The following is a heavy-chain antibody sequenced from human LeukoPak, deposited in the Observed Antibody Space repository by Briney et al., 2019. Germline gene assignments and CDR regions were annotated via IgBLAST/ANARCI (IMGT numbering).Heavy chain of an antibody. CDR3: ATIKRGSIFGYFDF. J-gene: IGHJ4*02. V-gene: IGHV4-59*11. Sequence: SETLSLTCTVSGGSISSHYWSWIRQPPRQGLEWIAYLFDSVNSKDNPSHQSRLTLSADTSKTQFSLRLSSVTAADTAVYYCATIKRGSIFGYFDFWGQGIKVTVSS. D-gene: IGHD5-18*01. CDR1: GGSISSHY. CDR2: LFDSVNS.